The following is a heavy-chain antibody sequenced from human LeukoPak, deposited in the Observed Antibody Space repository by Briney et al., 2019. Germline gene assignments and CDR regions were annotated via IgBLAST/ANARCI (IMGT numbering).Heavy chain of an antibody. V-gene: IGHV3-9*01. CDR1: GFTFDDYA. CDR2: ISWNSGSI. D-gene: IGHD6-13*01. CDR3: AKDYRIAAAGTTAFDY. J-gene: IGHJ4*02. Sequence: PGGSLRLSCAASGFTFDDYAMHWVRQAPGKGLEWVSGISWNSGSIGYADSVKGRFTISRDNAKNSLYLQMNSLRAEDTALYYCAKDYRIAAAGTTAFDYWGQGTLVTVSS.